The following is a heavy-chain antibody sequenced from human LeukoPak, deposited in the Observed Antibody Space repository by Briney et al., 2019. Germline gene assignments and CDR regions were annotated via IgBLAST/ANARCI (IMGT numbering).Heavy chain of an antibody. Sequence: PGGSLRLSCAASGFTFSSYAMSWVRQAPGKGLEWVSAISGSGGSTYYADSVKGRFTISRANSRNTLFLQTNSLRAEDTAVYYCAKSLGGVIVTSFDYWGQGTLVTVSS. V-gene: IGHV3-23*01. D-gene: IGHD3-16*02. CDR3: AKSLGGVIVTSFDY. CDR1: GFTFSSYA. CDR2: ISGSGGST. J-gene: IGHJ4*02.